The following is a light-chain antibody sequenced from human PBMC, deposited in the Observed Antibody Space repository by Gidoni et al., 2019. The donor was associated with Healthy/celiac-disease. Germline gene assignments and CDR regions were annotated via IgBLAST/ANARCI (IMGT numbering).Light chain of an antibody. Sequence: IVLTQSPATLSLSPGEKATLSCRASQSVSSYLAWYQPKPGQAPRLLIYDASNRATGIPARFSGSGSETDFTLTSSSLEPEDFAVYYCQQRSNSWTFGQGTKVEIK. CDR2: DAS. CDR1: QSVSSY. CDR3: QQRSNSWT. J-gene: IGKJ1*01. V-gene: IGKV3-11*01.